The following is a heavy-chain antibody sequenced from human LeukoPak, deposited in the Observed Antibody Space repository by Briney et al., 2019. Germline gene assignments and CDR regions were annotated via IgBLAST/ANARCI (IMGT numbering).Heavy chain of an antibody. CDR2: VYYDGNT. D-gene: IGHD1-26*01. J-gene: IGHJ4*02. Sequence: SETLSLTCSVSGGSINRSSYYWGWIRQAPGTGLEWIGSVYYDGNTYYNPNPSLKSRATVSMDTSRNQFSLKLRPVTAADTAVYYCTKDSGHHRTDCWGQGTLVTVSS. CDR3: TKDSGHHRTDC. V-gene: IGHV4-39*02. CDR1: GGSINRSSYY.